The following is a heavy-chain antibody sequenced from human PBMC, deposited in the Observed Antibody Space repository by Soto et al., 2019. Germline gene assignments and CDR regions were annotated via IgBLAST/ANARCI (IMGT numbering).Heavy chain of an antibody. CDR1: GFTFSSYA. V-gene: IGHV3-64*01. CDR3: ARSAGAELYSHYYMDV. D-gene: IGHD1-7*01. Sequence: EVQLVESGGGLVQPGGSLRLSCAASGFTFSSYAMHWVRQAPGKGLEYVSAISSNGGSTYYPNSVKGRFTISRDNSKNTLYLQMGSLRAEDMAVYYCARSAGAELYSHYYMDVWGKGTTVTVSS. CDR2: ISSNGGST. J-gene: IGHJ6*03.